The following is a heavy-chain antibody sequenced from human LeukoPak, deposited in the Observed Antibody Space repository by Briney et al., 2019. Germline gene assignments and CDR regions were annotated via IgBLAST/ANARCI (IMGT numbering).Heavy chain of an antibody. CDR3: ARGRGVAVAGKEDY. V-gene: IGHV3-20*04. Sequence: PGGSLRRSCAASGFTFDDYGMSWVRQAPGKGLEWVSGINWNGGSTGYADSVKGRFTISRDNAKNSLDLQMNSLRAEDTALYYCARGRGVAVAGKEDYWGQGTLVTVSS. CDR2: INWNGGST. J-gene: IGHJ4*02. D-gene: IGHD6-19*01. CDR1: GFTFDDYG.